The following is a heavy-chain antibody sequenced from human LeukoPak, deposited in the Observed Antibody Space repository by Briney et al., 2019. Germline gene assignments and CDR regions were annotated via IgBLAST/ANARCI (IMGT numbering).Heavy chain of an antibody. CDR2: IRYDGSNK. Sequence: GGSLRLSCAASGFTFSSYGMHWVRQAPGKGLEWVAFIRYDGSNKYYADSVKGRFTISRDNSKNTLYLQMNSLRAEDTAVYYCAKSGGLWLKNWYFDYWGQGTLVTVSS. J-gene: IGHJ4*02. D-gene: IGHD2-21*01. CDR3: AKSGGLWLKNWYFDY. V-gene: IGHV3-30*02. CDR1: GFTFSSYG.